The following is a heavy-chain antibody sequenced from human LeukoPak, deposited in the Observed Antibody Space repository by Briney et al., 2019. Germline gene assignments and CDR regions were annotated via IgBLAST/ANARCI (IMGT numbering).Heavy chain of an antibody. V-gene: IGHV3-7*01. CDR1: GFTFSSYW. CDR3: ARGTSSSWYSYGYYYYYMDV. CDR2: IKQDGSEK. D-gene: IGHD6-13*01. Sequence: GGSLRLSCAASGFTFSSYWMSWVRQAPGKGLEWVANIKQDGSEKYYVDSVKGRFTIPRDNAKNSLYLQMNSLRAEDTAVYYCARGTSSSWYSYGYYYYYMDVWGKGTTVTVSS. J-gene: IGHJ6*03.